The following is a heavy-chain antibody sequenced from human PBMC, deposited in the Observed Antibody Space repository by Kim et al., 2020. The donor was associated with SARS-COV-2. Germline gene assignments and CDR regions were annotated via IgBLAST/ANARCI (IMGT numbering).Heavy chain of an antibody. CDR2: IYPGDSDT. CDR3: ARLIPPYYDYVWGSLAIDY. CDR1: GYSFTSYW. Sequence: GESLKISCKGSGYSFTSYWIGWVRQMPGKGLEWMGIIYPGDSDTRYSPSFQGQVTISADKSISTAYLQWSSLTASDTAMYYCARLIPPYYDYVWGSLAIDYWGQGTLVTVSS. D-gene: IGHD3-16*01. V-gene: IGHV5-51*01. J-gene: IGHJ4*02.